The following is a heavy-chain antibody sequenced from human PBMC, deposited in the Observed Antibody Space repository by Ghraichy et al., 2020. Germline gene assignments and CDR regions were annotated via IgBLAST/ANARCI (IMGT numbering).Heavy chain of an antibody. V-gene: IGHV3-21*01. Sequence: LSLTCAASGFTFSSYSMNWVRQAPGKGLEWVSSISSSSSYIYYADSVKGRFTISRDNAKNSLYLQMNSLRAEDTAVYYCAREPDPSGLWFGWPFTYGSADYWGQGTLVTVSS. CDR2: ISSSSSYI. CDR1: GFTFSSYS. J-gene: IGHJ4*02. CDR3: AREPDPSGLWFGWPFTYGSADY. D-gene: IGHD3-10*01.